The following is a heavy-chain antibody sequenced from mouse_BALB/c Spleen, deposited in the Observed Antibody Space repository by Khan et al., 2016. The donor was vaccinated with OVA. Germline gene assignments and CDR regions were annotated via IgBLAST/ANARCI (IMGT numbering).Heavy chain of an antibody. V-gene: IGHV2-2*02. CDR1: GFSLTTYG. Sequence: QVQLKQSGPGLVQPSQSLSITCTVSGFSLTTYGVHWVRQSPGKGLEWLGVIWSGGSTDYNAPFISRLSISTDSSKSQVFFKMNSLQVNDTAIYYCARNYDYDEGLAYWGQGTLVTVSA. CDR3: ARNYDYDEGLAY. CDR2: IWSGGST. D-gene: IGHD2-4*01. J-gene: IGHJ3*01.